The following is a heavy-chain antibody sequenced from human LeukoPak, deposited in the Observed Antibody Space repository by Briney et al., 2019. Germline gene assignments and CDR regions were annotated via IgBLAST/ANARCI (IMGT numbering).Heavy chain of an antibody. V-gene: IGHV1-69*04. CDR1: GGTFSSYA. CDR2: IIPILGIA. D-gene: IGHD6-19*01. CDR3: ANRVSSGWYRDAFDI. Sequence: GASVKVSCKASGGTFSSYAISWVRQAPGQGLGWMGRIIPILGIANYAQKFQGRVTITADKSTSTAYMELSSLRSEDTAVHYCANRVSSGWYRDAFDIWGQGTMVTVSS. J-gene: IGHJ3*02.